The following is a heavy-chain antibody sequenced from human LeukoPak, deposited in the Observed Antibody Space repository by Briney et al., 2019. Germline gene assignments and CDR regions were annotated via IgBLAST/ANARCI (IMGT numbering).Heavy chain of an antibody. V-gene: IGHV4-34*01. J-gene: IGHJ6*02. CDR2: INHSGST. CDR3: AREGGYGYGPYYYYYGMDV. D-gene: IGHD5-18*01. Sequence: PSETLSLTCAVYGGSFSGYYWSWIRQPPGKGLEWIGEINHSGSTNYNPSLKSRVTISVDTSKNQFSLKRSSVTAADTAVYYCAREGGYGYGPYYYYYGMDVWGQGTTVTVSS. CDR1: GGSFSGYY.